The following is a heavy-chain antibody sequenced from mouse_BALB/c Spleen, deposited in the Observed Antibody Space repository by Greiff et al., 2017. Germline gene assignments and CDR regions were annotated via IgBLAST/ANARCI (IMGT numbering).Heavy chain of an antibody. J-gene: IGHJ1*01. CDR3: TRGGYGSSYWYFDV. Sequence: QVQLQQPGAELVKPGASVKLSCKASGYTFTSYYMYWVKQRPGQGLEWIGGINPSNGGTNFNEKFKSKATLTVDKSSSTAYMQLSSLTSEDSAVYYCTRGGYGSSYWYFDVWGAGTTVTVTS. CDR1: GYTFTSYY. CDR2: INPSNGGT. D-gene: IGHD1-1*01. V-gene: IGHV1S81*02.